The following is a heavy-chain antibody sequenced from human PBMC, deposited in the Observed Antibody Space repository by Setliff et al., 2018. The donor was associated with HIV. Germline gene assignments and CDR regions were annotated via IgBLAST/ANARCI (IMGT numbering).Heavy chain of an antibody. CDR1: GGSFSTSSYS. CDR2: IYHTGKT. CDR3: GRVAGYCAPSRCYGYNAFDI. J-gene: IGHJ3*02. D-gene: IGHD2-15*01. Sequence: NPSEPLSLTCTVSGGSFSTSSYSWGWIRQPPEKGLEWIGTIYHTGKTYYNSSLNSRVTIAVDTSKDQFSLNLSTVTAADTAVYYCGRVAGYCAPSRCYGYNAFDIWGPGTMVTVSS. V-gene: IGHV4-39*01.